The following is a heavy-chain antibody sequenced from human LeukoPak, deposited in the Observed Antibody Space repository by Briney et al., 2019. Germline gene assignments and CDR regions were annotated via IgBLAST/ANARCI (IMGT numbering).Heavy chain of an antibody. D-gene: IGHD3-22*01. J-gene: IGHJ4*02. CDR2: IYHSGST. CDR1: GGSISSSNW. CDR3: ARRRRGYYDSSGYYIN. V-gene: IGHV4-4*02. Sequence: SGTLSLTCAVSGGSISSSNWWSWVRQPPGKGLEWIGEIYHSGSTNYNPSLKSRVTISVDKSKNQFSLKLRSVTAADTAVYYCARRRRGYYDSSGYYINWGQGTLVTVSS.